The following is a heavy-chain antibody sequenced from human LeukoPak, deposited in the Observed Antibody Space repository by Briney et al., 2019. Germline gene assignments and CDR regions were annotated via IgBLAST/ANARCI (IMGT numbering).Heavy chain of an antibody. CDR3: ATRDNYYYYMDV. V-gene: IGHV4-59*08. J-gene: IGHJ6*03. CDR2: IYYSGST. D-gene: IGHD2-21*02. CDR1: GGSISSYY. Sequence: SETLSLTCTVSGGSISSYYWSWIRQPPGKGLGWIGYIYYSGSTNYNPSLKSRVTISVDTSKNQFSLKLSSVTAADTAVYYCATRDNYYYYMDVWGKGTTVTVSS.